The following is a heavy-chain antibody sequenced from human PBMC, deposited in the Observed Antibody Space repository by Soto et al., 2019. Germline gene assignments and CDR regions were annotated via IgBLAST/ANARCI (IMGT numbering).Heavy chain of an antibody. CDR2: IYYSGST. CDR1: GGSVNSGGYY. D-gene: IGHD2-2*01. Sequence: QVQLQESGPGLVKPSQTLSLTCTVSGGSVNSGGYYWSWIRQHPGKGLEWIGYIYYSGSTYYNPSLESRVAISVDTSKNQFSLKLSSLTAADTAVYCCAMSTGGAYWYFDLWGRGTLVTVSS. V-gene: IGHV4-31*03. J-gene: IGHJ2*01. CDR3: AMSTGGAYWYFDL.